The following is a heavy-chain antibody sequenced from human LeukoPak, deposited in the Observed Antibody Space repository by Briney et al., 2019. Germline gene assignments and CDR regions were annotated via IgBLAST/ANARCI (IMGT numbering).Heavy chain of an antibody. CDR3: ARDLVTMIVADRFDY. J-gene: IGHJ4*02. D-gene: IGHD3-22*01. Sequence: PSETLSLTCAVSGYSISSGYYWGWIRQPPGKGLEWIGSIYHSGSTYYNPSLKSRVTISVDTSKNQFSLKLSSVTAADTAVYYCARDLVTMIVADRFDYWGQGTLVTVSS. CDR1: GYSISSGYY. CDR2: IYHSGST. V-gene: IGHV4-38-2*02.